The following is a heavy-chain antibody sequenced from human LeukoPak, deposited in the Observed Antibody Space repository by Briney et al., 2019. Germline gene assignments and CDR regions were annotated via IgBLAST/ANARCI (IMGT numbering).Heavy chain of an antibody. V-gene: IGHV3-7*01. D-gene: IGHD6-19*01. CDR2: INQDGSEK. CDR1: AFTFTSYW. J-gene: IGHJ4*02. Sequence: GGSLRLSCAASAFTFTSYWLNWVRQAPGKGLQWVANINQDGSEKYYVDSVKGRFTISRDNAMNSLYLQMNSLRAEDTALYYCARGVYSSGWYPDTFDYWGQGTLVTVSS. CDR3: ARGVYSSGWYPDTFDY.